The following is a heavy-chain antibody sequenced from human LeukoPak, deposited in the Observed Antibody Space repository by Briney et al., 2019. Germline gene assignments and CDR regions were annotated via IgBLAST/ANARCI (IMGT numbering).Heavy chain of an antibody. J-gene: IGHJ5*02. D-gene: IGHD2-2*01. V-gene: IGHV3-30*18. CDR2: ISFDGSNK. CDR1: GFTFSTYG. Sequence: PGRSLRLSCAASGFTFSTYGMNWVRQAPGKGLEWVALISFDGSNKYYADSVKGRFTISRDNSKNTLYLQMNSLRAEDTAVYYCAKDLSRGYCSSTSCYNWFDPWGQGTLVTVSS. CDR3: AKDLSRGYCSSTSCYNWFDP.